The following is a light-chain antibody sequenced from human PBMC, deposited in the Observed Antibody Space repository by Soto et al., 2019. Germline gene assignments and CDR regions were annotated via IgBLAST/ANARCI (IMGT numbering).Light chain of an antibody. Sequence: QAVVTQPPSVSGAPGQRVTISCTGSSSNIGAGYDVHWYQQLPGTAPKLLIYANNNRPSGVPDRFSGSKSGTSASLAITGLQAEDEADYYCQSYDSSLSGSGVFGTGTKLTVL. CDR1: SSNIGAGYD. J-gene: IGLJ1*01. CDR3: QSYDSSLSGSGV. CDR2: ANN. V-gene: IGLV1-40*01.